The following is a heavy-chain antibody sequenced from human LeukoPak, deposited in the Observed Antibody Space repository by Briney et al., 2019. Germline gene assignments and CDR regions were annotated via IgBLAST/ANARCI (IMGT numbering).Heavy chain of an antibody. CDR1: GYSISTGYY. V-gene: IGHV4-38-2*02. CDR2: FYHGGST. CDR3: ARGPTSSSWYGNRAFDI. Sequence: SETLSLTCTVSGYSISTGYYWDWIRQPPGKGLEWIGTFYHGGSTYYNPSLKSRVTISVDTSKNQFSLKLSSVTAADTAVYYCARGPTSSSWYGNRAFDIWGQGTMVTVSS. D-gene: IGHD6-13*01. J-gene: IGHJ3*02.